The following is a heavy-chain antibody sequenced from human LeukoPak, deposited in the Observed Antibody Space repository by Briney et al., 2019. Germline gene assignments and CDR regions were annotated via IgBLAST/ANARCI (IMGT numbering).Heavy chain of an antibody. J-gene: IGHJ3*02. CDR3: ATQPYSSSWYLNGAFDI. CDR2: IYYSGST. V-gene: IGHV4-59*08. D-gene: IGHD6-13*01. CDR1: GGSISSYY. Sequence: SETLSLTCTVSGGSISSYYWSWIRQPPGKGLEWIGYIYYSGSTNYNSSLKSRVTISVDTSKNQFSLKLSSVTAADTAVYYCATQPYSSSWYLNGAFDIWGQGTMVTVSS.